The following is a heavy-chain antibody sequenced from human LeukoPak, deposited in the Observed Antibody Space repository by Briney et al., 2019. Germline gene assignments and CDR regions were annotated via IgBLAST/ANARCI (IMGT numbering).Heavy chain of an antibody. CDR1: GRSMSSYY. CDR3: ATHGSSGSGLDY. CDR2: IYYSGSS. V-gene: IGHV4-59*01. D-gene: IGHD3-10*01. Sequence: PSETLSLTCILSGRSMSSYYWSWIRPPPAKGLEWIGYIYYSGSSNFNPSLKGRVTISVDTSKNQLSLKLSSLTAADTAVYYCATHGSSGSGLDYWGQGTMVTVSS. J-gene: IGHJ4*02.